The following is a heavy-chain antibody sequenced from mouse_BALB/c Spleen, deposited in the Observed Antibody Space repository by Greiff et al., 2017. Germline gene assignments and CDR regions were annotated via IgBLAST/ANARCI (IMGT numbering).Heavy chain of an antibody. D-gene: IGHD2-1*01. CDR3: ARGNWVAY. CDR1: GFTFSSYG. CDR2: INSNGGST. J-gene: IGHJ3*01. V-gene: IGHV5-6-3*01. Sequence: EVKVVESGGGLVQPGGSLKLSCAASGFTFSSYGMSWVRQTPDKRLELVATINSNGGSTYYPDSVKGRFTISRDNAKNTLYLQMSSLKSEDTAMYYCARGNWVAYWGQGTLVTVSA.